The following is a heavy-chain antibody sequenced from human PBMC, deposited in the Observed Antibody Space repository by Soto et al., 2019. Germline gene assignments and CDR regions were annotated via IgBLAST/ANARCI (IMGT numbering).Heavy chain of an antibody. CDR3: ASDRGDYASSWFDT. Sequence: EVRLVESGGGLVQPGGSLRLSCAASGFTFSTYSMNWVRQAPGKGLEWVSYISGSRGTIDYADSVKGRFTISRDNAKNSLYLQMNSLRAEDTAVYFCASDRGDYASSWFDTWGQGTLVIVSA. D-gene: IGHD4-17*01. CDR2: ISGSRGTI. J-gene: IGHJ5*02. CDR1: GFTFSTYS. V-gene: IGHV3-48*01.